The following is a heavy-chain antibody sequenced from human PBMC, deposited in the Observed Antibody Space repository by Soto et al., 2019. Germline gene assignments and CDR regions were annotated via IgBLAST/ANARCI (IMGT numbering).Heavy chain of an antibody. D-gene: IGHD1-26*01. CDR1: GGSISSYY. J-gene: IGHJ4*01. CDR2: ISDSGST. Sequence: ASETLSLTCTVSGGSISSYYWSWIRQPPGKGLEWIGYISDSGSTNYNPSLKSRVTISVDMSRNQFSLKLNSLIAADTAVYYCARLSSGGYYTMAYWGQGTLVTVSS. V-gene: IGHV4-59*08. CDR3: ARLSSGGYYTMAY.